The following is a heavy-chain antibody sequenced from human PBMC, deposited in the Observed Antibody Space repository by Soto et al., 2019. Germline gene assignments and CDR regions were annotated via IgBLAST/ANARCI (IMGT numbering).Heavy chain of an antibody. D-gene: IGHD4-17*01. Sequence: EVQLVESGGGLVQPGGSLRLSCAASGFTFGNYWMTWVRQAPGKGLEWVANIKGDGSAKSYLDSVRGRFTVSRDNAENSLFLQMNILRDEDTALCYCARDVSPGSSGDYLDAFDIWGQGTMVTVS. CDR1: GFTFGNYW. CDR2: IKGDGSAK. CDR3: ARDVSPGSSGDYLDAFDI. V-gene: IGHV3-7*05. J-gene: IGHJ3*02.